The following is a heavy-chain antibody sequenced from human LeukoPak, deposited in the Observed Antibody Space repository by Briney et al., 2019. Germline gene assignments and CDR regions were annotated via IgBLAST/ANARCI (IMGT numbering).Heavy chain of an antibody. CDR3: ARDSGSSPTFDY. CDR2: IYYTGNT. V-gene: IGHV4-59*01. CDR1: GGSISNSF. J-gene: IGHJ4*02. Sequence: SETLSLTCTVSGGSISNSFWSWIRQPPGKGLEWIAYIYYTGNTKYNPSLKSRVTISVDTSKNQFSLRLSSVTAADTAVYYCARDSGSSPTFDYWSQGTLVTVSS. D-gene: IGHD1-26*01.